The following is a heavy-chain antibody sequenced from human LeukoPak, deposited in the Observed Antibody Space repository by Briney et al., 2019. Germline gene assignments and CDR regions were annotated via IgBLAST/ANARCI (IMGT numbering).Heavy chain of an antibody. CDR1: GFTFSSYA. Sequence: GGSLRLSCAASGFTFSSYAMSWVRQAPGKGLEWVAVISYDGSNKYYADSVKGRFTISRDNSKNTLYLQMNSLRAEDTAVYYCARDRDTAMVHAAFDIWGQGTMVTVSS. V-gene: IGHV3-30*04. J-gene: IGHJ3*02. CDR3: ARDRDTAMVHAAFDI. D-gene: IGHD5-18*01. CDR2: ISYDGSNK.